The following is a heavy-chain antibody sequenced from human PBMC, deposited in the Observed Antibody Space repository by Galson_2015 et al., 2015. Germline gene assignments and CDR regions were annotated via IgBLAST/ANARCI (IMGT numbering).Heavy chain of an antibody. CDR2: FDPENGET. D-gene: IGHD3-3*01. CDR3: ATLTESGSTFDY. CDR1: GYPLTDLS. Sequence: SVKVSCKVSGYPLTDLSMHWVRQAPGKGLEWMGGFDPENGETIYAQKFQGRVTMTEDTSADTAYMELSSLRSEDTAMDYCATLTESGSTFDYWGQGTLVPVSS. J-gene: IGHJ4*02. V-gene: IGHV1-24*01.